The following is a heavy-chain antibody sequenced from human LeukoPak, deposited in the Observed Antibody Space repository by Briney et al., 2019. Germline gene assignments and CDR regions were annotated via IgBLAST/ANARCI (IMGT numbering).Heavy chain of an antibody. Sequence: ASVKVSCKASGYTFTGYYIHWVRQAPGQGLEWMGCINPNSGGTSYARKFQGRVTMTRDTSTSTAYMELSRLRCDDTAIYYCATSSSSGSWGQGTLVTVSS. D-gene: IGHD6-6*01. CDR3: ATSSSSGS. CDR1: GYTFTGYY. CDR2: INPNSGGT. J-gene: IGHJ5*02. V-gene: IGHV1-2*02.